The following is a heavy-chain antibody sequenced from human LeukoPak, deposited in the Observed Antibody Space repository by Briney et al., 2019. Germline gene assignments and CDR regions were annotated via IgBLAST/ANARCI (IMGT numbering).Heavy chain of an antibody. Sequence: PGASLRLSCAASGFTFSNYAMSWVRQAPGKGLEWVSAVSGRDDSTYYADSVKGRFTTSRDNSKNTLYLQMNSLRAEDTAVYYCAEWGDYDILTGYYDSDYWGQGTLVTVSS. CDR3: AEWGDYDILTGYYDSDY. CDR2: VSGRDDST. D-gene: IGHD3-9*01. J-gene: IGHJ4*02. V-gene: IGHV3-23*01. CDR1: GFTFSNYA.